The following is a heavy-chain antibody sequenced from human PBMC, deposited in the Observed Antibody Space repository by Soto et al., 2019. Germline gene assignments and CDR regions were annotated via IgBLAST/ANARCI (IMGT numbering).Heavy chain of an antibody. CDR2: IYYSGST. V-gene: IGHV4-30-4*01. D-gene: IGHD5-12*01. CDR1: GGSISSGDYY. J-gene: IGHJ4*02. Sequence: SETLSLTCTVSGGSISSGDYYWSWIRQPPGKGLEWIGYIYYSGSTYYNPSLKSRVTISVDTSKNQFSLKLSSVTAADTAVYYCARVAGYMWQNYFDYWGQGSQVTVSS. CDR3: ARVAGYMWQNYFDY.